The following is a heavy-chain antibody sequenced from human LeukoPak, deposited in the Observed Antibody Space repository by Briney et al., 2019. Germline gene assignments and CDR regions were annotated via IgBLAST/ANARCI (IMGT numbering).Heavy chain of an antibody. CDR1: GFTFSSYA. CDR3: ARVPGFYYDSSGFLY. D-gene: IGHD3-22*01. Sequence: PGGSLRLSCAASGFTFSSYAMHWVRQAPGKGLEWVAVISYDGSNKYYADSVKGRFTISRDNSKNTLYLQMNSLRAEDTAVYYCARVPGFYYDSSGFLYWGQGTLVTVSS. V-gene: IGHV3-30-3*01. CDR2: ISYDGSNK. J-gene: IGHJ4*02.